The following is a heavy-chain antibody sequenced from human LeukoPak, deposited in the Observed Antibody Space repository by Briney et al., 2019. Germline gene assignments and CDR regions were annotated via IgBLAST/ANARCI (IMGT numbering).Heavy chain of an antibody. V-gene: IGHV3-30*04. Sequence: PGGSLRLSCVASGFIFRSYAMHWVRQAPGKGLEWVAVISFDGSGKYYADSVKGRFTISRDDSKNTLDLQMNSLRAEDTAVYYCARDFNLGTTDSYWGQGTLVTVSS. J-gene: IGHJ4*02. D-gene: IGHD4-11*01. CDR1: GFIFRSYA. CDR2: ISFDGSGK. CDR3: ARDFNLGTTDSY.